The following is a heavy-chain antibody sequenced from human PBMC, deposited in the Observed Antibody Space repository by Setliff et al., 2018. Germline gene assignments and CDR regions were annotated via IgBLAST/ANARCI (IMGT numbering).Heavy chain of an antibody. J-gene: IGHJ4*02. CDR2: IYYSGST. V-gene: IGHV4-39*07. Sequence: SETLSLTCTVSGGSISSSSYYWGWIRQPPGKGLEWIGSIYYSGSTYYNPSLKSRVTISVDTSKNQFSLKLSSVTAADTAVYYCARTLYDYDILTGPGYYFDYWGQGTLVPSPQ. CDR3: ARTLYDYDILTGPGYYFDY. D-gene: IGHD3-9*01. CDR1: GGSISSSSYY.